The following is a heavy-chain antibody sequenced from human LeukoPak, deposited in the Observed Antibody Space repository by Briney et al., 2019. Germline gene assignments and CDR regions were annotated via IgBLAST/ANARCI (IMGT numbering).Heavy chain of an antibody. CDR1: GGSISNYY. D-gene: IGHD3-3*01. V-gene: IGHV4-59*01. Sequence: PSETLSLTCTVSGGSISNYYWSWIRQPPGKGQEWIGYIHYSGSTNNNPSLKSRVTISVDTSKNQFSLKLTSVTAADTAVYYCARNYDFWSGYLDYWGQGTLVTVSS. J-gene: IGHJ4*02. CDR3: ARNYDFWSGYLDY. CDR2: IHYSGST.